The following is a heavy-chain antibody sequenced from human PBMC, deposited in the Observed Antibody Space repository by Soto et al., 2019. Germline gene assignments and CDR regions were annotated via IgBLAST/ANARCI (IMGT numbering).Heavy chain of an antibody. V-gene: IGHV1-69*08. CDR1: GGTFSSYT. CDR2: IIPILGIA. J-gene: IGHJ4*02. CDR3: AREEYYYGSGAFFDY. Sequence: QFQLVQSGAEVKTPGSSVKVSCKASGGTFSSYTISWVRQAPGQGVEWMGRIIPILGIANYAQKFQGRVTITADKFTSTAYMELSSLRSEDTAVYYCAREEYYYGSGAFFDYWGQGTLVTVSS. D-gene: IGHD3-10*01.